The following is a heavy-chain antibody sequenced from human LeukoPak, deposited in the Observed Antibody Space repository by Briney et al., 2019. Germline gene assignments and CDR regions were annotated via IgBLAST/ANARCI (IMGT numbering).Heavy chain of an antibody. CDR2: IYYSGST. J-gene: IGHJ6*03. D-gene: IGHD6-13*01. V-gene: IGHV4-59*01. CDR3: AIAKAAYYYYYMDG. Sequence: SETLSLTCTVAGGSISSYYWSWIRQPPGKGLEWIGYIYYSGSTNYNPSLQSRVTISVDTSKNQFSLKLSSVTAADTAVYYCAIAKAAYYYYYMDGWGKGTTVTISS. CDR1: GGSISSYY.